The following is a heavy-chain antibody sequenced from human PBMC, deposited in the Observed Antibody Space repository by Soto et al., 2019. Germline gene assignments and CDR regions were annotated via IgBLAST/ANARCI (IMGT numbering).Heavy chain of an antibody. V-gene: IGHV4-59*01. CDR1: GGSISSYY. Sequence: QVQLPESGPGLVKPSETLSPTCTDSGGSISSYYWSWIRQPPGQGLEWIGYIYYSGSTNYNPSLRCRVTISVDTSTNQFSLKPSSVTAADTAVYYCAIREERVAMPSGYWGQGTLVTVSS. CDR3: AIREERVAMPSGY. CDR2: IYYSGST. J-gene: IGHJ4*02. D-gene: IGHD2-2*01.